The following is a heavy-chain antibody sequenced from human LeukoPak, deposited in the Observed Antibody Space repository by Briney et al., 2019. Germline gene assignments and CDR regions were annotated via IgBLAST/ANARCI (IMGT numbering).Heavy chain of an antibody. D-gene: IGHD2-2*01. CDR1: GFTFSSYA. J-gene: IGHJ4*02. CDR3: AEEYELTPIYYFDD. CDR2: ISYNGSNI. Sequence: GRSLRLSCAASGFTFSSYAMHWVRQAPGKGLEWVAVISYNGSNIYYADSVKGRFTISRDNSKNTLYLQMNSLRAEDTAVYYCAEEYELTPIYYFDDWGQGTLVTVSS. V-gene: IGHV3-30*04.